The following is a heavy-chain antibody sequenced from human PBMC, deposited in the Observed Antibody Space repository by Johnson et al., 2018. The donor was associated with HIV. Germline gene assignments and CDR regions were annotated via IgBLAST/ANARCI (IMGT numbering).Heavy chain of an antibody. CDR2: ISGSGGST. D-gene: IGHD6-19*01. Sequence: MQLVESGGGLVQPGGSLRLSCAASGFTFSSYAMSWVRQAPGKGLEWVSAISGSGGSTYYADSVKGRFTISRDNSKNTLYLQMNSLRAEDTAVYYCAKDLELSPGTARAVGGSFDIWRQGTMVTVSS. CDR1: GFTFSSYA. J-gene: IGHJ3*02. CDR3: AKDLELSPGTARAVGGSFDI. V-gene: IGHV3-23*04.